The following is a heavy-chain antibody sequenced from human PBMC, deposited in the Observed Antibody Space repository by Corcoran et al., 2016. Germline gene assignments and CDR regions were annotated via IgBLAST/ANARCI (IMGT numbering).Heavy chain of an antibody. CDR2: IYSGGST. V-gene: IGHV3-53*01. CDR3: ARGDTYYDFWSGYWSYYGMDV. D-gene: IGHD3-3*01. Sequence: EVQLVESGGGLIQPGGSLRLSCAASGFTVSSNYMSWVRQAPGKGLEWVSVIYSGGSTYYADSVKGRFTISRDNSKNTLYLQMNSLRAEDTAVYYCARGDTYYDFWSGYWSYYGMDVWGQGTTVTVSS. J-gene: IGHJ6*02. CDR1: GFTVSSNY.